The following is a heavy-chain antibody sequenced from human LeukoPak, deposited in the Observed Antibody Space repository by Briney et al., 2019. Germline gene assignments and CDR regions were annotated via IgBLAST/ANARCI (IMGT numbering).Heavy chain of an antibody. CDR2: IDGSGDTI. V-gene: IGHV3-48*02. J-gene: IGHJ4*02. Sequence: GRSLRLSCAASGFTFNSYGMHWVRQAPGKGLEWVSYIDGSGDTIYYADSVKGRFTISRDNAKHSLDLQMNSLRDEDTAVYYCSRRFDCWGQGTLVTVSS. CDR1: GFTFNSYG. CDR3: SRRFDC.